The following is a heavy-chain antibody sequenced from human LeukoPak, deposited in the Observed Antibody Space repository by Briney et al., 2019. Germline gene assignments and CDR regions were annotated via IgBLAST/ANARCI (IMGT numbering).Heavy chain of an antibody. CDR3: AKSHSTTGTCFSGSGY. CDR1: GFTFSSYA. V-gene: IGHV3-23*01. Sequence: AGSLRLSCAASGFTFSSYAMTWVRQAPGKGLEWVSCISGSDGSRLYADSVKGRFTISRDNSKNTLYLQMNSLRDEDTAIYYCAKSHSTTGTCFSGSGYWGQGTLVTVSS. CDR2: ISGSDGSR. D-gene: IGHD2/OR15-2a*01. J-gene: IGHJ4*02.